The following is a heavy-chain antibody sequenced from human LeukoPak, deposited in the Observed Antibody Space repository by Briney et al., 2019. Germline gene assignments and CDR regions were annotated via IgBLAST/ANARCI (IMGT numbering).Heavy chain of an antibody. Sequence: PGGSLRLSCAASGFTFSSYWMSWVRQAPGKGLEWVANIKQDGSEKYYVDSVKGRFTISRDNAKNSLYLQMNSLRAEDTALYYCAKEEGSLAVAYRGGFWDIWGQGTMVTVSS. CDR2: IKQDGSEK. J-gene: IGHJ3*02. CDR1: GFTFSSYW. CDR3: AKEEGSLAVAYRGGFWDI. D-gene: IGHD6-19*01. V-gene: IGHV3-7*03.